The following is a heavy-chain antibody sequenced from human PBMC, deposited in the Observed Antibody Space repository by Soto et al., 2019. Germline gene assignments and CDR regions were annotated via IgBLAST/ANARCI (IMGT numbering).Heavy chain of an antibody. D-gene: IGHD5-18*01. CDR2: IYHSGST. CDR3: ARLFVDTAMVPIPLWTTYYFDY. V-gene: IGHV4-30-2*01. CDR1: GGSISSGGYS. J-gene: IGHJ4*02. Sequence: SETLSLTCAVSGGSISSGGYSWSWIRQPPGKGLEWIGDIYHSGSTYYNPSLKSRVTISVDRSKKQFSLKLSSVTAADTAVYYCARLFVDTAMVPIPLWTTYYFDYWGQGTLVTV.